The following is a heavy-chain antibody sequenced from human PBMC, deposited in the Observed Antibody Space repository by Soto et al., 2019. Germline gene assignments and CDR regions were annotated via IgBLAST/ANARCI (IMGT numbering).Heavy chain of an antibody. CDR3: ANRRNKVGAPFDY. V-gene: IGHV5-51*01. Sequence: HGESLKISSKGSGYTFTTYWIAWVRQMPGKGLEWMGLIYPGASDTRYSPSFQGQVTISAEKSISTAYLQWSSLQASDSAMYYCANRRNKVGAPFDYWGRGTLVTV. D-gene: IGHD1-26*01. J-gene: IGHJ4*02. CDR1: GYTFTTYW. CDR2: IYPGASDT.